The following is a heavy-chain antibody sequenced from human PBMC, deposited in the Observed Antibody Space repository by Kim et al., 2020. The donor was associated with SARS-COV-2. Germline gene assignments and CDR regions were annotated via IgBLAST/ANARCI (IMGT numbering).Heavy chain of an antibody. CDR3: ARQLGPTLNY. CDR2: IYSGGIT. CDR1: GFTVSDYR. Sequence: GGSLRLSCAASGFTVSDYRMSWVRQSPGKGLEWVSGIYSGGITYYADSVKGRFTISRHNSGNTVYLRMNSLRAEDTAVYYCARQLGPTLNYWGQGTLVTVSS. D-gene: IGHD1-26*01. J-gene: IGHJ4*02. V-gene: IGHV3-53*04.